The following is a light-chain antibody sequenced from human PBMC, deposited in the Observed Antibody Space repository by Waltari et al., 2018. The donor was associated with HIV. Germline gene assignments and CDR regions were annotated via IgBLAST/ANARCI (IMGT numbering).Light chain of an antibody. V-gene: IGKV1-39*01. CDR2: AAS. CDR3: QQSYSILWT. Sequence: DIQMTQSPSSLSASVGDRVTITCRASQSISSYLNWYQQKPGKAPKLLIYAASSLQSGVPSRFSGSGSVTDFTLTISSLQPEDFASYYCQQSYSILWTFGQGTKVEIK. CDR1: QSISSY. J-gene: IGKJ1*01.